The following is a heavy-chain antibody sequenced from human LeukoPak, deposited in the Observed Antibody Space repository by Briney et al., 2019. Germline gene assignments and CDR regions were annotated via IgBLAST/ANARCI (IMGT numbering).Heavy chain of an antibody. CDR2: MNVDGSIT. J-gene: IGHJ5*02. V-gene: IGHV3-74*01. D-gene: IGHD3-16*01. Sequence: PGGSLRLSCAASGFTFSSYWMHWVRQAPGKGLVWVSRMNVDGSITNYADSVRGRFTISRDNAKNTLYLQMNSLRADDTAVYYCTTFRGDNTAWGQGTLVTVSS. CDR1: GFTFSSYW. CDR3: TTFRGDNTA.